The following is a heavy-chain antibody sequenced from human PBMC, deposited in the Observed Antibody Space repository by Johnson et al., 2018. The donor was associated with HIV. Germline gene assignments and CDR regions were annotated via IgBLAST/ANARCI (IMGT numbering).Heavy chain of an antibody. J-gene: IGHJ3*02. CDR1: GLTFSSYG. CDR2: ISYDGSKK. Sequence: QVQLVESGGGVVQPGRSLRLSCAASGLTFSSYGMHWVRQAPGKGLEWVAVISYDGSKKYYAGSVKGRFTVSRDNSKNTMYLQMNSLRAEDTAVYYCAKANVSGSYWAFDIWGQGTMVTVSS. V-gene: IGHV3-30*18. CDR3: AKANVSGSYWAFDI. D-gene: IGHD3-10*01.